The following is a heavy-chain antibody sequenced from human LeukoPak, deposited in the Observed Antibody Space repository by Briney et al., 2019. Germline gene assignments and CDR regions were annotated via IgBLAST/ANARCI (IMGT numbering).Heavy chain of an antibody. J-gene: IGHJ4*02. D-gene: IGHD2-21*02. V-gene: IGHV4-34*01. CDR3: ARGGFYCGDDCYVDY. CDR1: GGSLSYYY. Sequence: SETLSLTCAVYGGSLSYYYWSWIRQPPEKGPEWIGEINRSGSTNYNPSLKSRVSISVDPSKNQFYLKLSSVTAADTAVYYCARGGFYCGDDCYVDYWGQGTLVTVSS. CDR2: INRSGST.